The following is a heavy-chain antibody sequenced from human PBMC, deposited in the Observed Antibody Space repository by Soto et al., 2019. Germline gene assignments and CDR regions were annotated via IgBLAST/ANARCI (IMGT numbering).Heavy chain of an antibody. V-gene: IGHV3-23*01. CDR3: AKVPVLQYFDWLLDWFDP. J-gene: IGHJ5*02. D-gene: IGHD3-9*01. CDR1: GFTFSSYA. Sequence: GGSLRLSCAASGFTFSSYAMSWIRQAPGKGLEWVSAISGSGGSTYYADSVKGRFTISRDNSKNTLYLQMNSLRAEDSAVYYCAKVPVLQYFDWLLDWFDPWGQGTLVTVSS. CDR2: ISGSGGST.